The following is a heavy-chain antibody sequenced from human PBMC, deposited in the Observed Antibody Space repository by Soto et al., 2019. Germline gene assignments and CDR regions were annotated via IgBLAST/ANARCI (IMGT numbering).Heavy chain of an antibody. J-gene: IGHJ6*02. CDR2: IYYSGST. V-gene: IGHV4-30-4*01. Sequence: SETLSLTCTVSGGSISSGDYYWSWIRQPPGKGLEWIGYIYYSGSTYYNPSLKSRVTISVDTSKNQFSLKLSSVTAADTAVYYCARDVRYDETYYYYGMDVWGQGTTVTVSS. CDR1: GGSISSGDYY. D-gene: IGHD5-12*01. CDR3: ARDVRYDETYYYYGMDV.